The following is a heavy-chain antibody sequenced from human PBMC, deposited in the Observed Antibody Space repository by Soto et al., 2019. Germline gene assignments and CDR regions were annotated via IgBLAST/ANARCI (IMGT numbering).Heavy chain of an antibody. CDR2: ISGSGGST. CDR1: GFTFSSYA. CDR3: AKEVEGDSSDYSYYYYGMDV. J-gene: IGHJ6*02. D-gene: IGHD3-22*01. Sequence: GGSLRLSCAASGFTFSSYAMSWVRQAPGKGLEWVSAISGSGGSTYYADSVKGRFTISRDNSKNTLYLQMNSLRAEDTAVYYCAKEVEGDSSDYSYYYYGMDVWGQGTTVTVSS. V-gene: IGHV3-23*01.